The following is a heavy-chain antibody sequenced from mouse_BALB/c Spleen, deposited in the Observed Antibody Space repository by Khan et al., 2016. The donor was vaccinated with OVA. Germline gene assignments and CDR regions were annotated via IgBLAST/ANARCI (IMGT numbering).Heavy chain of an antibody. V-gene: IGHV13-2*02. CDR2: ITVTSDNSGA. Sequence: VQLLETGGGLVRPGNSLKLSCVTSGFTFSYYRMHWLRQFPGKRLEWIAVITVTSDNSGANYAESVKGRFTLSRDDSKSSVYLQLNRLREEDSATYYCSRGGYYYGTPFDYWGQGTTLTVSS. CDR3: SRGGYYYGTPFDY. D-gene: IGHD1-1*01. J-gene: IGHJ2*01. CDR1: GFTFSYYR.